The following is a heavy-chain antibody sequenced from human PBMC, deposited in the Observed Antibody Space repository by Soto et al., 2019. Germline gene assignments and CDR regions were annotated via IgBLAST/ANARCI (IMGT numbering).Heavy chain of an antibody. J-gene: IGHJ4*02. CDR1: GFTFSSYG. D-gene: IGHD6-13*01. V-gene: IGHV3-30*18. CDR2: ISYDGSNK. Sequence: PGGSLRLSCAASGFTFSSYGMHWVRQAPGKGLEWVAVISYDGSNKYYADSVKSRFTISRDNSKNTLYLQMNSLRAEDTAVYYCAKDLHSSSFDYWGQGTLVTVSS. CDR3: AKDLHSSSFDY.